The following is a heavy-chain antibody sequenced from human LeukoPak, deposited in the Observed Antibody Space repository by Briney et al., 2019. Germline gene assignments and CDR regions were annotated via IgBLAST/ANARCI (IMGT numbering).Heavy chain of an antibody. D-gene: IGHD4-23*01. V-gene: IGHV3-53*01. CDR2: IYSGGTT. J-gene: IGHJ4*02. CDR1: GFTVSGNY. Sequence: PGRSLRLSCAVSGFTVSGNYMSWVRQAPGKGLEWVSLIYSGGTTYYADSVKGRVTISRDNSKNTLYLQMNSLRAEDTAVYYCARRAGGYSHPYDYWGQGILVTVSS. CDR3: ARRAGGYSHPYDY.